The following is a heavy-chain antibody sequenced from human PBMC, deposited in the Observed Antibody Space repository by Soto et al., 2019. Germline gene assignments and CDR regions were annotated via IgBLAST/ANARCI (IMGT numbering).Heavy chain of an antibody. CDR1: GFTFSSYA. Sequence: QVQLVESGGGVVQPGRSLRLSCAASGFTFSSYAMHWVRQAPGKGLEWVAVISYDGSNKYYADSVKGRFTISRDNSKNTLYLPMNSLRAEDTAVSYCARDRGKYNWNHYPYFYFAIHVWGQGTTVTVSS. J-gene: IGHJ6*02. CDR2: ISYDGSNK. CDR3: ARDRGKYNWNHYPYFYFAIHV. V-gene: IGHV3-30-3*01. D-gene: IGHD1-20*01.